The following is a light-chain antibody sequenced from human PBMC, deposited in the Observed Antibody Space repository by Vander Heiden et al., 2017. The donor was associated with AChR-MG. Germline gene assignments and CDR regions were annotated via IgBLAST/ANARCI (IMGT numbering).Light chain of an antibody. J-gene: IGKJ2*01. CDR3: QQQESNPPYT. V-gene: IGKV4-1*01. CDR1: QSVLNSCNNENY. Sequence: DIVMTQSPAPPALSLGARATSNGKTSQSVLNSCNNENYLAWYQQKPGQPPKLLIYWASTREAGVPDRFSGSGCGTDFTLTISSRQAEDVAVYYCQQQESNPPYTFGQRTKLEIK. CDR2: WAS.